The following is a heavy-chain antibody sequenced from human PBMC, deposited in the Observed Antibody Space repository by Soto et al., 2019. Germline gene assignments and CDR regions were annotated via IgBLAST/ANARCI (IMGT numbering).Heavy chain of an antibody. J-gene: IGHJ5*02. D-gene: IGHD2-2*01. CDR3: ARFVVIPAATLVNWFDP. CDR1: GYTFTSYG. CDR2: ISAYNGNT. V-gene: IGHV1-18*04. Sequence: TSVKVSCKASGYTFTSYGISWVRQAHGQGLEWMGWISAYNGNTNYAQKLQGRVTMTTDTSTSTAYMELRSLRSDDTAVYYCARFVVIPAATLVNWFDPWGQGTLVTVSS.